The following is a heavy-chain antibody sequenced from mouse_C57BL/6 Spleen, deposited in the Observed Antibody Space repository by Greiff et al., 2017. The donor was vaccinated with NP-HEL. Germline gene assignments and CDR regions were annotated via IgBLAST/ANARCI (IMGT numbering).Heavy chain of an antibody. J-gene: IGHJ1*03. Sequence: QVQLQQSGAELVRPGTSVKVSCKASGYAFTNYLIEWVKQRPGQGLEWIGVINHGSGGTNYNEKLKGKATLTADKSSSTAYMQLSSLTSEDSAVYFCARGGYGSSWYFDVWGTGTTVTVSS. CDR3: ARGGYGSSWYFDV. CDR2: INHGSGGT. D-gene: IGHD1-1*01. CDR1: GYAFTNYL. V-gene: IGHV1-54*01.